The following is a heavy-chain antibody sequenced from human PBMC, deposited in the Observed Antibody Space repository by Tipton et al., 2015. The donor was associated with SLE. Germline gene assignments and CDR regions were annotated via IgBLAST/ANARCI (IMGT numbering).Heavy chain of an antibody. CDR2: IRSKAYGVRT. Sequence: SLRLSCTASGFNFGDYATSWVRQAPGKGLEWVGFIRSKAYGVRTEYAASVKGRFTFSRDDSTSIAHLQMNSLKSEDTAVYYCTRAGVGDGVDIISVDAFDIWGQGTMVTVSS. J-gene: IGHJ3*02. V-gene: IGHV3-49*04. CDR3: TRAGVGDGVDIISVDAFDI. CDR1: GFNFGDYA. D-gene: IGHD3-3*01.